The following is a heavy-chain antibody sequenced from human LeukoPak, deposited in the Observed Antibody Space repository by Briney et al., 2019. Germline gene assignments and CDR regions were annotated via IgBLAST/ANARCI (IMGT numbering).Heavy chain of an antibody. J-gene: IGHJ4*02. Sequence: GESLKISCKHSEYSFPNYCIGWVRQMPGKGLEWMGIIYPDDSDTRYSPSFQGQVTISADKSISTAYLQWSSLKASDTAMYYCARRSDYGGQFDYWGQGTLVTVSS. D-gene: IGHD4-23*01. CDR1: EYSFPNYC. CDR3: ARRSDYGGQFDY. V-gene: IGHV5-51*01. CDR2: IYPDDSDT.